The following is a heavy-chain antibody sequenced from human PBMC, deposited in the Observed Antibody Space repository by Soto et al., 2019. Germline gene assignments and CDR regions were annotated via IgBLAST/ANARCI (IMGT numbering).Heavy chain of an antibody. J-gene: IGHJ4*02. Sequence: SETLSLTCTVFGGSITSGSFYWGWVRQPPGGRLEWVGATHYNGGNHYSPSPTSRVTISVDTSKNQLSLQLGPVIAADTAVYYCARHGVHCDGGSCHPPGYWGQGTLVTVSS. V-gene: IGHV4-39*01. CDR2: THYNGGN. CDR1: GGSITSGSFY. D-gene: IGHD2-15*01. CDR3: ARHGVHCDGGSCHPPGY.